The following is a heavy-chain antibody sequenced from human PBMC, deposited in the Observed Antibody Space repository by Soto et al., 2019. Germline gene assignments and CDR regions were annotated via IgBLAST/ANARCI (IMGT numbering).Heavy chain of an antibody. Sequence: QVTLKESGPVLVKPTETLTLTCSVSGFSLTNGRMGVSWIRQPTGKALEWLAHFFSDAERSYSTSMQSRLNMYKDSSGSQVVLTMTNMAPADTATYFCARMDGDYNYYGLDVWGHGIAVTVSS. CDR3: ARMDGDYNYYGLDV. CDR2: FFSDAER. J-gene: IGHJ6*02. CDR1: GFSLTNGRMG. V-gene: IGHV2-26*01. D-gene: IGHD4-17*01.